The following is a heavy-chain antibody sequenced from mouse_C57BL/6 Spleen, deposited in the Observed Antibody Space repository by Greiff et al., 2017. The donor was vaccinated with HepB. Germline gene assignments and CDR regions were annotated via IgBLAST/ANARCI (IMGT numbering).Heavy chain of an antibody. V-gene: IGHV5-17*01. Sequence: EVMLVESGGGLVKPGGSLKLSCAASGFTFSDYGMHWVRQAPEKGLEWVAYISSGSSTIYYADTVKGRFTISRDNAKNTLFLQMTSLRSEDTAMYYCAREDCDYDDAFDYWGTGTTLTASS. CDR1: GFTFSDYG. J-gene: IGHJ2*01. CDR3: AREDCDYDDAFDY. D-gene: IGHD2-4*01. CDR2: ISSGSSTI.